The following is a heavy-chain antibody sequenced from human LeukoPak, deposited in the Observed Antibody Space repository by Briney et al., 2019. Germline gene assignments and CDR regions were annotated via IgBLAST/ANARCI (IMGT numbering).Heavy chain of an antibody. CDR2: IYTSGST. J-gene: IGHJ5*02. Sequence: SETLSLTCTVSGASISSANYYWNWIRQPAGKGLEWIGRIYTSGSTKYNPSLQSRVTISIDTSKNQFSLKLTSVTAADTAVYYCAREEIRSWFDPWGQGTLVTVSS. D-gene: IGHD5-24*01. CDR3: AREEIRSWFDP. V-gene: IGHV4-61*02. CDR1: GASISSANYY.